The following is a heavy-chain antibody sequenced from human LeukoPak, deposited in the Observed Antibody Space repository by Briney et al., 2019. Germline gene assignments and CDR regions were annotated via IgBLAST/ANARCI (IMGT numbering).Heavy chain of an antibody. CDR2: IYYSGST. J-gene: IGHJ5*02. D-gene: IGHD2-15*01. CDR3: AREAARKLAAREAGWFDP. CDR1: GGSISSYY. Sequence: KPSETLSLTCTVSGGSISSYYWSWIRQPPGKGLEWIGYIYYSGSTNYNPSLKSRVTISVDTSKNQFSLKLSSVTAADTAVYYCAREAARKLAAREAGWFDPWGQGTLVTVSS. V-gene: IGHV4-59*01.